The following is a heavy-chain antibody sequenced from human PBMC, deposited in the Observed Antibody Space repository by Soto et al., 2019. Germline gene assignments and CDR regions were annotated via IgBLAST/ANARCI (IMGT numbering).Heavy chain of an antibody. D-gene: IGHD2-15*01. CDR3: ARQREDIVVVVAATPLHYYYGMDV. V-gene: IGHV5-10-1*01. CDR2: IDPSDSYT. CDR1: GYSFTSYW. J-gene: IGHJ6*02. Sequence: GESLKISCKGSGYSFTSYWISWVCQMPGKGLEWMGRIDPSDSYTNYSPSFQGHVTISADKSISTAYLQWSSLKASDTAMYYCARQREDIVVVVAATPLHYYYGMDVWGQGNTDTVSS.